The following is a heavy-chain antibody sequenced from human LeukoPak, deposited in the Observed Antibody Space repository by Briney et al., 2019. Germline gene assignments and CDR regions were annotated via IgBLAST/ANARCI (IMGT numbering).Heavy chain of an antibody. J-gene: IGHJ6*02. Sequence: GGSLRLSCAASGFTFDDYAMHWVRQAPGKGLEWASGISWNSGSIGYADSVKGRFTISRDNAKNSLYLQMNSLRAEDTALYYCAKDIPYYYDSSGYQGGMDVWGQGTTVTVSS. D-gene: IGHD3-22*01. CDR2: ISWNSGSI. V-gene: IGHV3-9*01. CDR1: GFTFDDYA. CDR3: AKDIPYYYDSSGYQGGMDV.